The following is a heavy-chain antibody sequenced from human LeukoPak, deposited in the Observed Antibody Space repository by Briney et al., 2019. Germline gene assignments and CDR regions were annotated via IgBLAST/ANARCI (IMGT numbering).Heavy chain of an antibody. V-gene: IGHV3-33*01. Sequence: PGGSLRLSCAASGFTFSSYGMHWVRQAPGKGLEWVTIIWYDGNNKYYADSVKGRFTISRDNSMNTLYLQMNSLRAEDTAVYYCARDDAGTTDYWGQGTLVTVSS. CDR3: ARDDAGTTDY. CDR2: IWYDGNNK. CDR1: GFTFSSYG. J-gene: IGHJ4*02. D-gene: IGHD1-7*01.